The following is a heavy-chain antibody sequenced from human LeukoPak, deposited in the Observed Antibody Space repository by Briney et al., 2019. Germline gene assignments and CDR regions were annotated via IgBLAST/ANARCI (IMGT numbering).Heavy chain of an antibody. CDR1: GFTFSSFD. V-gene: IGHV3-13*01. CDR3: ARGPPRGKYYYMDV. CDR2: IGTASDT. Sequence: GGSLRLSCAASGFTFSSFDMHWVRQPTGQSLEWVSTIGTASDTYYPGSVEGRFTLSRDNAKNSLYLQMNSLTAGDTAVYYCARGPPRGKYYYMDVWGKGDHGHRLL. D-gene: IGHD1-1*01. J-gene: IGHJ6*03.